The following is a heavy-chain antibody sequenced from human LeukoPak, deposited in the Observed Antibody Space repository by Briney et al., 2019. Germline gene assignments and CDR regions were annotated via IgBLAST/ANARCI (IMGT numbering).Heavy chain of an antibody. Sequence: GRSLRLSCAASGFTFDDYAMHWVRQAPGKGLEWVSAISGSGVATYYADSVKGRFTISRDNSKNTLYLQMNSLRAGDTAVYYCAKGNYDFWSGYPGLSYFDYWGQGTLVTVSS. J-gene: IGHJ4*02. CDR3: AKGNYDFWSGYPGLSYFDY. V-gene: IGHV3-23*01. D-gene: IGHD3-3*01. CDR2: ISGSGVAT. CDR1: GFTFDDYA.